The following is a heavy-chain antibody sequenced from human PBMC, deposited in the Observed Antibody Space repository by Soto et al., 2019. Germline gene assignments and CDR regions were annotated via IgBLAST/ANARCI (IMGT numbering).Heavy chain of an antibody. Sequence: QITLKESGPTLVNPTQTLTLTCTFSGFSLTTPGVGVGWVRQPPGXXLEWLALIFWNDDKRYSPSLKRRLTXTXDXSXXXXXXXXXXXXXXXXXXXXXXXXXXXXXXXXXXXXYFQHWGQGTLVTVSS. CDR2: IFWNDDK. J-gene: IGHJ1*01. V-gene: IGHV2-5*01. CDR3: XXXXXXXXXXXXXXXYFQH. CDR1: GFSLTTPGVG.